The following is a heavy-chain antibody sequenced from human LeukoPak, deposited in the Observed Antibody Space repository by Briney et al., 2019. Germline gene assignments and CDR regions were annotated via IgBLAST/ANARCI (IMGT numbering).Heavy chain of an antibody. CDR2: ISWSSDNI. Sequence: GRSLRLSCAASGFTFDDYAMHWVRQAPGKGLEWVSGISWSSDNIDYADSVKGRFTISGDNAKNSLYLQMNSLKTEDTAVYYCSRDGGLTLIFDYWGQGTLVTVSS. J-gene: IGHJ4*02. D-gene: IGHD3-22*01. V-gene: IGHV3-9*01. CDR1: GFTFDDYA. CDR3: SRDGGLTLIFDY.